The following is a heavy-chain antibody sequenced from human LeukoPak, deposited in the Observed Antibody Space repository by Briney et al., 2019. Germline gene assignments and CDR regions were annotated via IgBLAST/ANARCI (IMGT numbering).Heavy chain of an antibody. V-gene: IGHV3-30*18. CDR1: GFTFSSYG. CDR3: AKDFDFWSGYTYYGMDV. J-gene: IGHJ6*02. CDR2: ISYDGSNK. Sequence: GGSLRLSCAASGFTFSSYGMRSVRQAPGKGLEWVAVISYDGSNKYYADSVKGRFTISRDNSKNTLYLQMNSLRAEDTAVYYCAKDFDFWSGYTYYGMDVWGQGTTVTVSS. D-gene: IGHD3-3*01.